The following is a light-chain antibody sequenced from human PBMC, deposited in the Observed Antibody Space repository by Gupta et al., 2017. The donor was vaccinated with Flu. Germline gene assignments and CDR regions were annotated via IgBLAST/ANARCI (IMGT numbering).Light chain of an antibody. V-gene: IGKV3-15*01. Sequence: EIVMTQSPATLSVSPGDRATLSCRASQSVSSNLAWYQQKPGQAPRLLIYGASTRATGIPARLSGSGSGTEFTLTISSLQSEDFAVYYCQQYNNWPPWTFGQGTKVEIK. CDR1: QSVSSN. CDR3: QQYNNWPPWT. CDR2: GAS. J-gene: IGKJ1*01.